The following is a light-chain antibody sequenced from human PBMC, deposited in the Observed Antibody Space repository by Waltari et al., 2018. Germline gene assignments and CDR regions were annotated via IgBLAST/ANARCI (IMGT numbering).Light chain of an antibody. J-gene: IGKJ1*01. CDR3: QQYRTNPWA. CDR1: QNINSW. Sequence: IQMTQSPSTLSASVGDRVTLTCRASQNINSWLAWYQQKPEMAPKLLISKASTLESGVPSRFSGSGSGTEFTLTIGSLQPDDLATYYCQQYRTNPWAFGQGTKV. V-gene: IGKV1-5*03. CDR2: KAS.